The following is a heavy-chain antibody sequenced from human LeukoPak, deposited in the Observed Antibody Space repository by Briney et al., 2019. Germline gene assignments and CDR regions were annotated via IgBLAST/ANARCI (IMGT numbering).Heavy chain of an antibody. CDR3: ASRAAMGQFDY. D-gene: IGHD5-18*01. CDR2: INHSGST. Sequence: GSLRLSCAASGFTFSSHPMSWIRQPPGKGLEWIGEINHSGSTNYNPSLKSRVTISVDTSKNQFSLKLSSVTAADTAVYYCASRAAMGQFDYWGQGTLVTVSS. CDR1: GFTFSSHP. V-gene: IGHV4-34*01. J-gene: IGHJ4*02.